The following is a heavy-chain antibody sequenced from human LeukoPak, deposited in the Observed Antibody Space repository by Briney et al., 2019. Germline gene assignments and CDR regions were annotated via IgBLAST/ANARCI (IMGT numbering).Heavy chain of an antibody. V-gene: IGHV3-23*01. Sequence: QPGGSLRLSCAASEFTFSTYAMSWVRQAPGKGLDWVSGISGSGIHTYYADSVRGRFTISRDNSKNTLYLQMNSLRAEDTAVYYCARIGSYGSGYYHYYYMDVWGKGTTVTVSS. CDR3: ARIGSYGSGYYHYYYMDV. CDR2: ISGSGIHT. CDR1: EFTFSTYA. D-gene: IGHD3-10*01. J-gene: IGHJ6*03.